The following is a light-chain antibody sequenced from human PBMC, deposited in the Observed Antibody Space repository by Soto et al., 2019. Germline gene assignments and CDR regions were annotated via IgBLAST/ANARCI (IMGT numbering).Light chain of an antibody. CDR1: SNDVGDYNY. Sequence: QSVLTQPASVSGSPGQSITISCTGTSNDVGDYNYVSWYQQHPGKAPKLIIYEVSHRLSGVSNRFSGSKSGHTASLTISGLQDDDEADYYCSSSITNNIVVFGGGTKLTVL. V-gene: IGLV2-14*01. CDR2: EVS. CDR3: SSSITNNIVV. J-gene: IGLJ2*01.